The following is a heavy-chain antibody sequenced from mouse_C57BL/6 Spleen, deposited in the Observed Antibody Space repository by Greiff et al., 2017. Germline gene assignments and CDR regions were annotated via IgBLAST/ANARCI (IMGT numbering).Heavy chain of an antibody. CDR1: GFTFSSYA. CDR3: AREGEYYFDY. J-gene: IGHJ2*01. Sequence: EVQRVESGGGLVQPGGSLKLSCAASGFTFSSYAMSWVRQTPEKRLEWVATISDGGSYTYYPDNVKGRFTISRDNAKNNLYLQMSHLKSEDTAMYYCAREGEYYFDYWGQGTTLTVSS. V-gene: IGHV5-4*01. CDR2: ISDGGSYT.